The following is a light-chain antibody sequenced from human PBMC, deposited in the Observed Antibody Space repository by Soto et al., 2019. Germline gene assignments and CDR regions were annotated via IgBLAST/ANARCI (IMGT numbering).Light chain of an antibody. J-gene: IGKJ4*01. CDR2: GAS. CDR3: QQYGSSPRT. Sequence: EIVLTQSPGTLSLSPGERATLSCRASQSVSSNYLAWHQQKPGQAPRLLIYGASSRATGIPDRFGGSGSGTDFTLTISRLEPEDFAVYYCQQYGSSPRTLGGGTKVEIK. CDR1: QSVSSNY. V-gene: IGKV3-20*01.